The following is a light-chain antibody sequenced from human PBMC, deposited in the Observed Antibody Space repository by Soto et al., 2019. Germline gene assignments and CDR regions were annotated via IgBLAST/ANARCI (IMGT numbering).Light chain of an antibody. CDR1: QSVSRSN. CDR2: GAS. J-gene: IGKJ5*01. V-gene: IGKV3-15*01. CDR3: QQYNNWPLT. Sequence: EIVLTHSPGTLSLSPCERATLSFSASQSVSRSNLDWYQQKPGQAPSILIFGASTRATGIPARCSGSGSGTAFTPTISSLQSEDFAVYCCQQYNNWPLTFGPGTRLETK.